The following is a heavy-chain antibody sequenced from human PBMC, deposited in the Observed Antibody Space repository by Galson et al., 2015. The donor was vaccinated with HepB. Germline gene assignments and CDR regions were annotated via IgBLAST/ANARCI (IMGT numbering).Heavy chain of an antibody. V-gene: IGHV3-53*01. J-gene: IGHJ4*02. CDR3: ARGWRLLPQTADY. D-gene: IGHD3-22*01. CDR1: GFTVSSNY. Sequence: SLRLSCAASGFTVSSNYMSWVRQAPGKGLEWVSVIYSGGSTYYADSVKGRFTISRDNSKNTLYLQMNSLRAEDTAVYYCARGWRLLPQTADYWGQGTLVTVSS. CDR2: IYSGGST.